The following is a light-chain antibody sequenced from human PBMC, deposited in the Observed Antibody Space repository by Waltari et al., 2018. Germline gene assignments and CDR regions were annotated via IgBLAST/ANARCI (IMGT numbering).Light chain of an antibody. CDR1: RPNIGATYG. CDR2: GET. CDR3: QSYDRSLSASI. J-gene: IGLJ2*01. Sequence: QSVLTQPPSVSGAPGPRVTIPCTGSRPNIGATYGLNWYQHLPGTAPKLLIFGETNRPSGVPVRFSGAKSGTSASLAITGLQAEDEADYYCQSYDRSLSASIFGGGTKLIVL. V-gene: IGLV1-40*01.